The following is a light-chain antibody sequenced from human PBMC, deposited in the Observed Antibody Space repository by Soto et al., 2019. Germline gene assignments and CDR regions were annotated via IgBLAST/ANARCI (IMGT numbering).Light chain of an antibody. CDR1: SSNIGNND. CDR3: GTWDSSLIAGV. J-gene: IGLJ2*01. V-gene: IGLV1-51*01. Sequence: QSVLTQPPSVSAAPGQTVTISCSGSSSNIGNNDVAWYQQLPGTAPKLLIYDNNKRPSGIPDRFSASKSGTSATLGITGLQTGDEADYYCGTWDSSLIAGVFGGGTKLTVL. CDR2: DNN.